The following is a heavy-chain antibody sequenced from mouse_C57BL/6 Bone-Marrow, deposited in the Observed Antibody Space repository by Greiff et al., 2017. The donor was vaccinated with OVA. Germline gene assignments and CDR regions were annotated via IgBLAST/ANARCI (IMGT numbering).Heavy chain of an antibody. D-gene: IGHD1-1*01. CDR3: ARRITTVVAPLWYFDV. Sequence: EVQLVESGGGLVQPGGSLKLSCAASGFTFSDYYMYWVRQTPEKRLEWVAYISNGGGSTYYPDTVKGRFTISRDNAKNTLYLQMSRLKSEDTAMYYCARRITTVVAPLWYFDVWGTGTTVTVSS. CDR1: GFTFSDYY. J-gene: IGHJ1*03. CDR2: ISNGGGST. V-gene: IGHV5-12*01.